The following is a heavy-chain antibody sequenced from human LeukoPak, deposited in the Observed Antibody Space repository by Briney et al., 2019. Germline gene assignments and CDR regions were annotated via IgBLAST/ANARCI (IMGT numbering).Heavy chain of an antibody. CDR3: AKDYSRDGYSPFDY. CDR2: ISGSGGST. Sequence: PSETLSLTCAVYGGSFSGYYWSWVRQAPGKGLEWVSAISGSGGSTYYADSVKGRFTISRDNSKNTLYLQMNSLRAEDTAVYYCAKDYSRDGYSPFDYWGQGTLVTVSS. V-gene: IGHV3-23*01. D-gene: IGHD5-24*01. CDR1: GGSFSGYY. J-gene: IGHJ4*02.